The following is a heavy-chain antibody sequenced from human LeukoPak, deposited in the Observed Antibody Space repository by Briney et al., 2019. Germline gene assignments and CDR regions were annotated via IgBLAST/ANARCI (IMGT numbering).Heavy chain of an antibody. D-gene: IGHD5-18*01. Sequence: GGSLRLSCAASGFTFSSYEMNWVRQTPGKGLVWVSRINRDGSSTSYADSVKGRFTISRDNAKNTLYLQMNSLRAEDTAVYYCTRGGGYSYGSFDYWGQGTLVTVSS. CDR1: GFTFSSYE. V-gene: IGHV3-74*01. J-gene: IGHJ4*02. CDR3: TRGGGYSYGSFDY. CDR2: INRDGSST.